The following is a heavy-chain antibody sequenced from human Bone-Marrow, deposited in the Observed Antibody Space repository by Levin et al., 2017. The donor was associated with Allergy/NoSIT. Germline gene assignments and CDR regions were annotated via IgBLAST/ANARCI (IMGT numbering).Heavy chain of an antibody. Sequence: GESLKISCAASGFNFRNYAMHWVRQAPGKGLAWVAVISSYDGSNKYYADSVKGRFTVSRDNSKNTLFLQMNSLRPEDTAVYFCAKETTWRGSAKKLNWYFEFWGRGTLVTVSS. J-gene: IGHJ2*01. CDR2: ISSYDGSNK. CDR1: GFNFRNYA. V-gene: IGHV3-30*04. CDR3: AKETTWRGSAKKLNWYFEF. D-gene: IGHD1/OR15-1a*01.